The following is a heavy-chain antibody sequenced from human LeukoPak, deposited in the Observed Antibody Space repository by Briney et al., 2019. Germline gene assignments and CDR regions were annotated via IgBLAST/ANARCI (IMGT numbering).Heavy chain of an antibody. D-gene: IGHD6-6*01. CDR2: ISAYNGNT. V-gene: IGHV1-18*01. J-gene: IGHJ4*02. CDR1: GYTFTSYA. Sequence: GASVKVSCKASGYTFTSYAMNWMRQAPGQGLEWMGWISAYNGNTNYAQKLQGRVTMTTDTSTSTAYMELRSLRSDDTAVYYCARDRGGGSSSPSYWGQGTLVTVSS. CDR3: ARDRGGGSSSPSY.